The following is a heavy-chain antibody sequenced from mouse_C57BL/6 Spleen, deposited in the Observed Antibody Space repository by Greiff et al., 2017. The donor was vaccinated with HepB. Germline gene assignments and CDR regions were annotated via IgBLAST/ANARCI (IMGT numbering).Heavy chain of an antibody. D-gene: IGHD1-1*01. J-gene: IGHJ1*03. CDR2: ISYDGSN. V-gene: IGHV3-6*01. Sequence: ESGPGLVKPSQSLSLTCSVTGYSITSGYYWNWIRQFPGNILEWMGYISYDGSNNYNPSLKNRISITRDTSKNQFFLKLNSVTTEDTATYYCARDEYYGSSYGRYFDVWGTGTTVTVSS. CDR1: GYSITSGYY. CDR3: ARDEYYGSSYGRYFDV.